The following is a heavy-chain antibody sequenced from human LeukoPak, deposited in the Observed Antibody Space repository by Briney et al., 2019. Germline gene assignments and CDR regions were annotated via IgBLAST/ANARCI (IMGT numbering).Heavy chain of an antibody. CDR3: ARRSSIAPRLFDY. CDR2: IYPGDSDT. J-gene: IGHJ4*02. Sequence: GESLKISCKGSGYSFTSYWIGWVCQMPGKGLEWMGIIYPGDSDTRYSPSFQGQVTFSADESISTAYLQWSSLKASDTAIYYCARRSSIAPRLFDYWGQGTLVTVSS. CDR1: GYSFTSYW. D-gene: IGHD6-6*01. V-gene: IGHV5-51*01.